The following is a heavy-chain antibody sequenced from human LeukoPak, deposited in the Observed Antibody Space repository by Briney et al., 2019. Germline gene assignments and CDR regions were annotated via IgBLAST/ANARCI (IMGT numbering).Heavy chain of an antibody. CDR2: IYSGGST. CDR1: GFTVSSNY. D-gene: IGHD4-23*01. CDR3: ARRAGGFSHPYDY. J-gene: IGHJ4*02. Sequence: GGSLRLSCAVSGFTVSSNYMSWVRQAPGKGLEWVSLIYSGGSTYYADSVKGRFTISRDNSKNTLYLQMNTLRAEDTAVYYCARRAGGFSHPYDYWGQGTLVTVSS. V-gene: IGHV3-53*01.